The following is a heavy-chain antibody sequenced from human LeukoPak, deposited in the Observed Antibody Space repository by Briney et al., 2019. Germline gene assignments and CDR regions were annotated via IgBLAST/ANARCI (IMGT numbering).Heavy chain of an antibody. V-gene: IGHV4-61*02. D-gene: IGHD3-10*01. CDR3: ARKDSRGVFDY. Sequence: SQTLSLTCTVSGDSISGGSYYWSWIRQPAGKGLEWIGRIYTSGSTNYNPSLKSRVTISVDTSKNQFSPKLSSVTAADTAVYYCARKDSRGVFDYWGQGTLVTVSS. CDR2: IYTSGST. CDR1: GDSISGGSYY. J-gene: IGHJ4*02.